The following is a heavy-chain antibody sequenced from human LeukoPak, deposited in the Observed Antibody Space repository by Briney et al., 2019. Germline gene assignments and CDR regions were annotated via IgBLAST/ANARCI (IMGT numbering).Heavy chain of an antibody. CDR1: GFTFSSYS. Sequence: GGSLRLSCAASGFTFSSYSMNWVRQAPGKGLEWVSSISSSSSYIYYADSVKGRFTTSRDNAKNSLYLQMNSLRAEDTAVYYCARDKFGYSSALDYWGQGTLVTVSS. CDR3: ARDKFGYSSALDY. J-gene: IGHJ4*02. CDR2: ISSSSSYI. D-gene: IGHD6-19*01. V-gene: IGHV3-21*01.